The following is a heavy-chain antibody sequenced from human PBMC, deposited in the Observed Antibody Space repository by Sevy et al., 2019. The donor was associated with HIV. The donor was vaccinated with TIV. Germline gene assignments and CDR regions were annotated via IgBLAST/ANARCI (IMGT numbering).Heavy chain of an antibody. V-gene: IGHV3-30*18. J-gene: IGHJ6*02. Sequence: GGSQRLSCVVSGITFSTSGMHWVRQAPGKGLEWVAVISYHRRDKFYADSVKGRSTISRDNSKNILYLQMISLRAEDTAVYYCAKDFTGYNGMDVWGQGTMVTVSS. CDR1: GITFSTSG. CDR3: AKDFTGYNGMDV. D-gene: IGHD5-18*01. CDR2: ISYHRRDK.